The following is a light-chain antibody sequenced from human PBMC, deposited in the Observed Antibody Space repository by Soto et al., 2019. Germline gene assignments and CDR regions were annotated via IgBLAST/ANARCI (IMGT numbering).Light chain of an antibody. Sequence: EIVLTQSPATLSLSPGERATLSCRASQTVSPYLAWYQQKPGQAPSLLIYDVSYRATGIPARFSGSGSGTDFTLTISSLEPEDFAVYYCQQRSNWPRTFGQGTKVEIK. V-gene: IGKV3-11*01. J-gene: IGKJ1*01. CDR2: DVS. CDR3: QQRSNWPRT. CDR1: QTVSPY.